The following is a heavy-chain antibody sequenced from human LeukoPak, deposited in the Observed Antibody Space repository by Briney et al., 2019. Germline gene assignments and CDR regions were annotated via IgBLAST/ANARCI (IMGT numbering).Heavy chain of an antibody. CDR3: ARLGDFWRDYYYYYGMDV. Sequence: GESLKISCKGSGYSFTSYWIGWVRQMPGKGLEWMGIIYPGDSDTRYSPSFQGQVTISADKSISTAYLQWSSLKASDTAMYYCARLGDFWRDYYYYYGMDVRGQGTTVTVSS. J-gene: IGHJ6*02. V-gene: IGHV5-51*01. CDR1: GYSFTSYW. CDR2: IYPGDSDT. D-gene: IGHD3-3*01.